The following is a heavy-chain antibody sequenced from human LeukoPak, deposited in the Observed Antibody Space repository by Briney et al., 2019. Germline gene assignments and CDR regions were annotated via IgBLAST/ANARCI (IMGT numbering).Heavy chain of an antibody. Sequence: GGSLRLSCAASGITFSSYWMSWVRQAPGKGLEWVANIKQDGSEKYYVDSVKGRFTISRDNAKNSLYLQMNSLRAEDTAIYYCASGRQLGYWGQGTLVTVSS. D-gene: IGHD6-6*01. J-gene: IGHJ4*02. CDR1: GITFSSYW. V-gene: IGHV3-7*01. CDR2: IKQDGSEK. CDR3: ASGRQLGY.